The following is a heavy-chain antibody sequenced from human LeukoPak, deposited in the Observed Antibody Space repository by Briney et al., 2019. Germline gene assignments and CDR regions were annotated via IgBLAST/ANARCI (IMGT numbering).Heavy chain of an antibody. CDR1: GITFRSYG. CDR2: IWYDGSNK. J-gene: IGHJ4*02. CDR3: ATDRATQYFDY. D-gene: IGHD2-15*01. V-gene: IGHV3-30*02. Sequence: GGSLRLSCAASGITFRSYGMHWVRQAPGKGLEWVAFIWYDGSNKYYADSVKGRFTISRDNSRNTLFLQMNSLRAEDTAVYYCATDRATQYFDYWGQGTLVSVPS.